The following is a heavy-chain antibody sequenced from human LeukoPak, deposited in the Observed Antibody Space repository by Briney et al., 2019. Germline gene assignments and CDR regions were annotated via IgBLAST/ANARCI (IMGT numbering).Heavy chain of an antibody. CDR1: GFTFSSYA. CDR2: ISASGGGT. CDR3: AKLLNSSSSY. V-gene: IGHV3-23*01. J-gene: IGHJ4*02. Sequence: GGSLRLSCAASGFTFSSYAMSWARQAPGKGLEWVSTISASGGGTYYADSVRGRFTVSRDDSKNTLYLQMNSLRAEDTAIYYCAKLLNSSSSYWGQGTLDTVSS. D-gene: IGHD6-6*01.